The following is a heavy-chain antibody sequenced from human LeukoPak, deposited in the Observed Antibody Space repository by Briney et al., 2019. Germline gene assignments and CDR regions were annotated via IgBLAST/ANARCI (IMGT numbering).Heavy chain of an antibody. CDR3: SKGRASGLVDWFDP. CDR2: LTGDGST. CDR1: GLTISNYA. D-gene: IGHD6-13*01. J-gene: IGHJ5*02. Sequence: GGSLRLSCAASGLTISNYAMMWVRQAPGKGLEWVSTLTGDGSTFYAASVRGRFTFFRDDSKSTLFLQMNSLAAEDTAVYYCSKGRASGLVDWFDPWGQGTLVTVS. V-gene: IGHV3-23*01.